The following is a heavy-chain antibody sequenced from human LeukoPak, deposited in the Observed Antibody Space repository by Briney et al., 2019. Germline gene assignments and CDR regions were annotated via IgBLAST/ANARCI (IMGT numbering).Heavy chain of an antibody. CDR3: ARYSDCGGRACFFDY. CDR1: GGSITTSSYY. D-gene: IGHD2-21*02. J-gene: IGHJ4*02. CDR2: IFYSGTT. V-gene: IGHV4-39*01. Sequence: SETLSLTCTASGGSITTSSYYWAWIRQPPGEGLEYIGAIFYSGTTYYNLSLKSRVTISVDTSQNLFSLRLNSVTAADTAVYYCARYSDCGGRACFFDYWGQGTLVTVSS.